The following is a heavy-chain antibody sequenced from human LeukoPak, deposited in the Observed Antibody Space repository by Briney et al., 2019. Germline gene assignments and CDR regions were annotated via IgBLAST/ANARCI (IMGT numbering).Heavy chain of an antibody. CDR3: ARVQGPIVVVPAADI. Sequence: KPSETLSLTCTVSGGSISSGGYYWSWIRQPPGKGLEWIGYIYHSGSTYYNPSLKSRVTISVDRSKNQFSLKLSSVTAADTAVYYCARVQGPIVVVPAADIWGQGTMVTVSS. V-gene: IGHV4-30-2*01. D-gene: IGHD2-2*01. CDR1: GGSISSGGYY. J-gene: IGHJ3*02. CDR2: IYHSGST.